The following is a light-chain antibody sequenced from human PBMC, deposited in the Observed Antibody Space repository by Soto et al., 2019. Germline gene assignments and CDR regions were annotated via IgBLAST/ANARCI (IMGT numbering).Light chain of an antibody. CDR2: KAS. Sequence: DIQMTQSPSTLSASVGDRVTITCRASQSISSWLAWYQQKPGQAPKLLIYKASSLESGDPSRFSGSGSGTEFTLTISSLQPDDFATYSCQQYNSYWTFGQGTKVEIK. CDR1: QSISSW. V-gene: IGKV1-5*03. CDR3: QQYNSYWT. J-gene: IGKJ1*01.